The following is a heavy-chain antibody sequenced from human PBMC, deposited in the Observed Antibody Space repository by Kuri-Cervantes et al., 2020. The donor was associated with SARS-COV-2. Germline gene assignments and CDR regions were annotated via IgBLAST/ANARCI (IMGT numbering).Heavy chain of an antibody. J-gene: IGHJ6*01. CDR1: GGTFSSYA. CDR2: IIPIFGTA. D-gene: IGHD2-2*01. V-gene: IGHV1-69*06. Sequence: SVKVSCKASGGTFSSYAISWVRQAPGQGLEWMGGIIPIFGTANYAQKFQGRVTITADKSTSTAYMELSSLRAEDTAVYYCAGSLGVPAAGDYYGMDVWGQGTTVTVSS. CDR3: AGSLGVPAAGDYYGMDV.